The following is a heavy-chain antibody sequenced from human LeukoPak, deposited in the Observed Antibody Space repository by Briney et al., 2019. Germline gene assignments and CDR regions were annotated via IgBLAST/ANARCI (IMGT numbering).Heavy chain of an antibody. Sequence: SGTLSLTCSVSGGSISSYYWSWIRQPPGKGLEWIGYLYYSGSTNSNPSLKSRVTMSVDTSKNQFSLKLRSVTAADTAVYYCARGGSGISNAFDIWGQGTMVTLSA. CDR2: LYYSGST. V-gene: IGHV4-59*01. CDR3: ARGGSGISNAFDI. CDR1: GGSISSYY. J-gene: IGHJ3*02. D-gene: IGHD3-10*01.